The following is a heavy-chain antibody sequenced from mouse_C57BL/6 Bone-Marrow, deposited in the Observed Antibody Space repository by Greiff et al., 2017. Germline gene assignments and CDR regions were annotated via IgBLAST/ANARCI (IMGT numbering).Heavy chain of an antibody. Sequence: VQRVESGPGLVAPSQSLSITCTVSGFSLTSYAISWVRQPPGKGLEWLGVIWTGGGTNYNSALKSRLSISKDNSKSQVFLKMNSLQTDDTARYYCAHLPFYYGSSYCDYWGQGTTLTVSS. CDR3: AHLPFYYGSSYCDY. CDR2: IWTGGGT. CDR1: GFSLTSYA. D-gene: IGHD1-1*01. V-gene: IGHV2-9-1*01. J-gene: IGHJ2*01.